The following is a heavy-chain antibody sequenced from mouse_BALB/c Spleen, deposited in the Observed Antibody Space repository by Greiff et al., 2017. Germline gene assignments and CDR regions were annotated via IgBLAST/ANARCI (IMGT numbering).Heavy chain of an antibody. J-gene: IGHJ2*01. V-gene: IGHV7-3*02. D-gene: IGHD1-1*01. CDR1: GFTFTDYY. CDR2: IRNKANGYTT. CDR3: ARDRGNYYGSYYFDY. Sequence: EVMLVESGGGLVQPGGSLRLSCATSGFTFTDYYMSWVRQPPGKALEWLGFIRNKANGYTTEYSASVKGRFTISRDNSQSILYLQMNTLRAEDSATYYCARDRGNYYGSYYFDYWGQGTTLTVSS.